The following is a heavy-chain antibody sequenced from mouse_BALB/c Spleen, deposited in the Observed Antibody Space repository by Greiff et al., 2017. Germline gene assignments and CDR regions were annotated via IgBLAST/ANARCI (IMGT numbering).Heavy chain of an antibody. Sequence: QVQLKQSGAELAKPGASVKMSCKASGYTFTSYWMHWVKQRPGQGLEWIGYINPSTGYTEYNQKFKDKATLTADKSSSTAYMQLSSLTSEDSAVYYCARGGKNYFDDWGQGTTLTVSS. V-gene: IGHV1-7*01. CDR2: INPSTGYT. J-gene: IGHJ2*01. CDR1: GYTFTSYW. CDR3: ARGGKNYFDD. D-gene: IGHD2-1*01.